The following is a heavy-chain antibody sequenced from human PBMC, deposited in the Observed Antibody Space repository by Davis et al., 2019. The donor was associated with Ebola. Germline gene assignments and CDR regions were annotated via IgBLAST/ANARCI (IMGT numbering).Heavy chain of an antibody. D-gene: IGHD2-21*02. CDR3: ARGGDYVPYYYGMDV. CDR2: ISQSGST. Sequence: SETLSLTCAVSGDSISSSNWWSWVRQPPGKGLEWIGEISQSGSTNYNPSLKSRVTISVDKSKNQFSLKLSSVTAADTAVYYCARGGDYVPYYYGMDVWGQGTTVTVSS. J-gene: IGHJ6*02. V-gene: IGHV4-4*02. CDR1: GDSISSSNW.